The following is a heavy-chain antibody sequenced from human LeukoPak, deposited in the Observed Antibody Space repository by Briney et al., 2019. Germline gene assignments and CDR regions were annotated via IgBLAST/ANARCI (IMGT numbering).Heavy chain of an antibody. D-gene: IGHD1-1*01. CDR2: IYYSGAT. Sequence: SQTLSLTCTVSGGSLSTNSNFFWGWIRQPPGKGLGWIGIIYYSGATYYNPSLKSRLTIFVDTSKNLFSLRLTSVTAADTAVYYCARHRRVTNWYVDFWGQGTLVTVSS. J-gene: IGHJ4*02. CDR1: GGSLSTNSNFF. V-gene: IGHV4-39*01. CDR3: ARHRRVTNWYVDF.